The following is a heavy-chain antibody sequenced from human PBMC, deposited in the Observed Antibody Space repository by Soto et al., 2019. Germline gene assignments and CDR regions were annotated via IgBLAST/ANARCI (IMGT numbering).Heavy chain of an antibody. CDR1: CGSISSGDYY. CDR3: ARDRVHHEQKLVSTYYGMEV. D-gene: IGHD6-13*01. CDR2: IYYSGST. Sequence: SETLSLTCTVSCGSISSGDYYWSWILQPPVKGLEWIGYIYYSGSTYYNPSLKSRVTISVDTSKNQFSLKLSSVTAADTAVYYCARDRVHHEQKLVSTYYGMEVWGEGTTVNVSS. V-gene: IGHV4-30-4*01. J-gene: IGHJ6*01.